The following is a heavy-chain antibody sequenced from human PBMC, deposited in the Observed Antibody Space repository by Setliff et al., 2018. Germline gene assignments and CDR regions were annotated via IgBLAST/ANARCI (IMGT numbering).Heavy chain of an antibody. D-gene: IGHD3-22*01. CDR2: ISAYTGNT. J-gene: IGHJ4*02. CDR3: ARINFYVSSGYYYAPDY. Sequence: GASVKVSCKASGGAFSTYSLSWVRQAPGQGLEWMGWISAYTGNTNYAQKFLGRVTVTTDTSTGTAYMELGSLTSDDTAIYYCARINFYVSSGYYYAPDYWGPGTLVTVSS. V-gene: IGHV1-18*01. CDR1: GGAFSTYS.